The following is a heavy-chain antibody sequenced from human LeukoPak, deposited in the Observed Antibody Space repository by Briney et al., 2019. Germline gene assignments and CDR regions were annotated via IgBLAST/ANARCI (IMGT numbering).Heavy chain of an antibody. CDR2: MNPNSGNT. V-gene: IGHV1-8*01. Sequence: ASVKVSCKASGYTFTTWDINWVRQATGQGLEGMGWMNPNSGNTGYGQSFQGRITMTRDNSIGTAYMELSNLTSEDTAIYYCTRGSSGRRDNWGQGTLVTVSA. D-gene: IGHD6-19*01. CDR3: TRGSSGRRDN. CDR1: GYTFTTWD. J-gene: IGHJ4*02.